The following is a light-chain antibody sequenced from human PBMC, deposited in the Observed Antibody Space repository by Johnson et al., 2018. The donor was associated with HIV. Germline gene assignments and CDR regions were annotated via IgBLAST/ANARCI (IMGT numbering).Light chain of an antibody. CDR3: GTWDSSLSAYV. CDR2: ENN. CDR1: SSNIESDY. Sequence: QSVLTQPPSVSAAPGQKVDISCSGSSSNIESDYVSWYQQLPGTAPKLLIYENNKRPSGIPDRFSGSKSGTSATLGITGLQTGDEADYYCGTWDSSLSAYVFGTGTKVTAL. J-gene: IGLJ1*01. V-gene: IGLV1-51*02.